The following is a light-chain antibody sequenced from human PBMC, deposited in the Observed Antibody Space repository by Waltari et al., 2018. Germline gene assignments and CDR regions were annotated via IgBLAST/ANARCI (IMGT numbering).Light chain of an antibody. CDR1: SGHIPNV. CDR2: VNSDGSH. CDR3: QTGGHGTWV. Sequence: QLELTQSPSASASLGASVKPTCTLSSGHIPNVVSWHPPQPQKGPRYLMKVNSDGSHSRGDEIPDLFSGSSSGAERYLTISSLQSEDEADYYCQTGGHGTWVFGGGTKLTVL. V-gene: IGLV4-69*01. J-gene: IGLJ3*02.